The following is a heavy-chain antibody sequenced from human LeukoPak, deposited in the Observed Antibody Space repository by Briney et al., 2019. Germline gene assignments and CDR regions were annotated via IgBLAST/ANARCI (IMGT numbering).Heavy chain of an antibody. CDR2: IDHGGHGI. D-gene: IGHD3-3*01. J-gene: IGHJ6*03. Sequence: GGSLRLSYVTSGFTFRGYWMHWVRQGPEKGLALVSCIDHGGHGIIYADYVKGSFTTSSDNVKDTLYLQMNSLRVEDTAVYYCAAGGGWDPSFGVVTHIDAWGKGTTVVVS. CDR3: AAGGGWDPSFGVVTHIDA. CDR1: GFTFRGYW. V-gene: IGHV3-74*01.